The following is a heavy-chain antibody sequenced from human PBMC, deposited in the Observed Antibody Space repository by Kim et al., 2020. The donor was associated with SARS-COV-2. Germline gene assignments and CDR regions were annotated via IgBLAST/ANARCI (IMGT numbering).Heavy chain of an antibody. J-gene: IGHJ4*02. CDR3: AKGRDIVVVPAAMGGVSFDY. Sequence: RFTISRDNSKNTLNLQMNSLRAEDTAIYFCAKGRDIVVVPAAMGGVSFDYWGQGTLVTVSS. V-gene: IGHV3-23*01. D-gene: IGHD2-2*01.